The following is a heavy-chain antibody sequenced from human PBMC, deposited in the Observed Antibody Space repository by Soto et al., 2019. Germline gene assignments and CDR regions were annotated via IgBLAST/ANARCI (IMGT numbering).Heavy chain of an antibody. CDR3: AKDPRRIAVAGPWWFDP. J-gene: IGHJ5*02. Sequence: GGSLRLSCAASGFTFSSYAMSWVRQAPGKGLEWVSAISGSGGSTYYADSVKGRFTISRDNSKNTLYPQMNSLRAEDTAVYYCAKDPRRIAVAGPWWFDPWGQGTLVTVSS. D-gene: IGHD6-19*01. CDR1: GFTFSSYA. V-gene: IGHV3-23*01. CDR2: ISGSGGST.